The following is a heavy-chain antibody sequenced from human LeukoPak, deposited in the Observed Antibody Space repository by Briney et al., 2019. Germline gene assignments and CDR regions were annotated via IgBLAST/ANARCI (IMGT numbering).Heavy chain of an antibody. CDR3: ARGLRNLWFGELLSSYYYYGMDV. J-gene: IGHJ6*02. CDR1: GYTFTSYD. V-gene: IGHV1-8*01. D-gene: IGHD3-10*01. CDR2: MNPNSGNT. Sequence: GASVKVSCKASGYTFTSYDINWVRQATGQGLEWMGWMNPNSGNTGYAQKFQGRVTMTRNTSISTAYMELSSLRSEDTAVYYCARGLRNLWFGELLSSYYYYGMDVWGQGTTVTVSS.